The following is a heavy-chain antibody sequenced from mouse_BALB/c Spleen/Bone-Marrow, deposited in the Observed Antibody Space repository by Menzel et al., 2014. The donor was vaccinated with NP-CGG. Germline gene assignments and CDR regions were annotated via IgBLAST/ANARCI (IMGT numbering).Heavy chain of an antibody. J-gene: IGHJ3*01. CDR3: ARSPGEVNY. CDR2: IAPANGNT. Sequence: VQLQQSGAELVKPGASVKLSCTASGFNIKDGYMHWVKQRPAQGLEWIGRIAPANGNTEYDPKFLDKATITADTSSNTAYLQLSSLTSEDTAVYYCARSPGEVNYWGQGTLVTVSA. D-gene: IGHD1-3*01. V-gene: IGHV14-3*02. CDR1: GFNIKDGY.